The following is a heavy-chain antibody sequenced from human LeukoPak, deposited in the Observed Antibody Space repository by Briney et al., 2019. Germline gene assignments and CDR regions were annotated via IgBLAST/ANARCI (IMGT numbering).Heavy chain of an antibody. CDR3: ARDLTMVRGVIWAPFGY. Sequence: GASVKVSCKASGYTFTSYGISWVRQAPGQGLEWMGWISAYNGNTNYAQKLQGRVTMTTDTSTSTAYMELRSLRSDDTAVYYCARDLTMVRGVIWAPFGYWGQGTLVTVSS. V-gene: IGHV1-18*01. D-gene: IGHD3-10*01. CDR2: ISAYNGNT. J-gene: IGHJ4*02. CDR1: GYTFTSYG.